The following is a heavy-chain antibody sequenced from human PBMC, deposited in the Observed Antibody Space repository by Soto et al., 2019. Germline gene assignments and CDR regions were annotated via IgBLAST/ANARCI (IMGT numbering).Heavy chain of an antibody. CDR2: IYYSGST. J-gene: IGHJ5*02. CDR3: ARDYWAVTTSWFDP. V-gene: IGHV4-59*01. D-gene: IGHD4-17*01. CDR1: GGSISSYY. Sequence: PSETLSLTCTVSGGSISSYYWSWIRQPPGKGLEWIGYIYYSGSTNYNPSLKSRVTISVDTSKNQFSLKLSSVTAADTAVYYCARDYWAVTTSWFDPWGQGTLVTVSS.